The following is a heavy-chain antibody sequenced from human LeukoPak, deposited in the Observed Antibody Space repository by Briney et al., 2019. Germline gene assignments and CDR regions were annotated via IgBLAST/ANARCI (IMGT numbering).Heavy chain of an antibody. V-gene: IGHV3-7*01. J-gene: IGHJ6*03. CDR1: GFSFSSTL. CDR2: IKEDGSVK. CDR3: ARALYDFWSGYYIANYMDV. D-gene: IGHD3-3*01. Sequence: GGSLRLSCAASGFSFSSTLLTWVRQAPGKGLEWLANIKEDGSVKNYVDSVKGRLTISRDNAKNTLFLQMNSLRAEDTAVYYCARALYDFWSGYYIANYMDVWGKGTPVTVSS.